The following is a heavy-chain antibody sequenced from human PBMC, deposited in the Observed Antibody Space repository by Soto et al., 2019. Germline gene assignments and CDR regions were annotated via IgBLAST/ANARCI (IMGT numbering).Heavy chain of an antibody. J-gene: IGHJ5*02. CDR1: GFTFSNYA. D-gene: IGHD3-10*01. CDR2: IRGSGVIK. Sequence: EVQLLQSGGGWVQPGGSLRLSCAASGFTFSNYAMAWVRQAPGKGLEWVSSIRGSGVIKYYADSVQGRFTISRDNSNNTLSVPMNSLRVEDTAIYYCAKDLTSMVRVVLPSPWGQGILVTVSS. V-gene: IGHV3-23*01. CDR3: AKDLTSMVRVVLPSP.